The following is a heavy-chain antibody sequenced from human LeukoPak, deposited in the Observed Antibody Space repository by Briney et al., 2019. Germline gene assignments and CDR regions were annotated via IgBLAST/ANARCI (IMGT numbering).Heavy chain of an antibody. CDR1: GYTFTGYY. V-gene: IGHV1-2*02. Sequence: ASVKVSCKASGYTFTGYYMHWVRQAPGQGLEWMGWINPNSGGTNYEQKFQGRVTMTRDTSISTAYMELSRLRSDDTAVYYCARDRRGVPRNWFDPWGQGTLVTVSS. CDR3: ARDRRGVPRNWFDP. J-gene: IGHJ5*02. D-gene: IGHD3-10*01. CDR2: INPNSGGT.